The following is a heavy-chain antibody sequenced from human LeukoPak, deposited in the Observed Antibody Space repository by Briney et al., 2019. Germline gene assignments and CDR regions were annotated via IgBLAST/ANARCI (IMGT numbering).Heavy chain of an antibody. J-gene: IGHJ4*02. CDR2: INHSGST. Sequence: SETLSLTCAVYGGSFSGYYWSWIRQPPGKGLEWVGEINHSGSTNYNPSLKSRVTISVDTSKNQFSLKLSSVTAADTAVYYCARGGKQWLNRYPPRIFDYWGQGTLVTVSS. D-gene: IGHD6-19*01. V-gene: IGHV4-34*01. CDR3: ARGGKQWLNRYPPRIFDY. CDR1: GGSFSGYY.